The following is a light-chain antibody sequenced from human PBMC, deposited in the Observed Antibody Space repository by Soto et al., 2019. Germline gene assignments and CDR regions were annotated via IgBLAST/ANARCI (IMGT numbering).Light chain of an antibody. CDR2: DAS. J-gene: IGKJ5*01. Sequence: VVTQSPASLSVSPGDRVTISCRAGQSVSSYLAWYQQKPGQAPRLLVYDASNRATGIPARFSGSGSGTDFTLTISSLEPEDFAVYYCQQRSNWPSTFGQGTRLEIK. V-gene: IGKV3-11*01. CDR1: QSVSSY. CDR3: QQRSNWPST.